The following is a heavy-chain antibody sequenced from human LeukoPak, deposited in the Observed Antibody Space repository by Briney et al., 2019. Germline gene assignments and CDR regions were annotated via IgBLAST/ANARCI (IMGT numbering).Heavy chain of an antibody. CDR1: GGSISSYY. CDR2: IYYSGST. CDR3: ARHHPITMIVGNWYFDL. J-gene: IGHJ2*01. D-gene: IGHD3-22*01. Sequence: PSETLPLTCTVSGGSISSYYWSWIRQPPGKGLEWIGYIYYSGSTNYNPSLKSRVTISVDTSKNQFSLKLSSVTAADTAVYYCARHHPITMIVGNWYFDLWGRGTLVTVSS. V-gene: IGHV4-59*08.